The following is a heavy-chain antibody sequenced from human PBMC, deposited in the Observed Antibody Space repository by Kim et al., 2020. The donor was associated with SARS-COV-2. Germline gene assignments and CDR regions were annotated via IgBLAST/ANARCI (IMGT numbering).Heavy chain of an antibody. V-gene: IGHV3-23*01. D-gene: IGHD6-19*01. CDR3: AKDPIAVAGQRWFDP. Sequence: DPVKGRFTISRNNSKTTLYQKMNSLRAEDTAVYYCAKDPIAVAGQRWFDPWGHGTLVTVSS. J-gene: IGHJ5*02.